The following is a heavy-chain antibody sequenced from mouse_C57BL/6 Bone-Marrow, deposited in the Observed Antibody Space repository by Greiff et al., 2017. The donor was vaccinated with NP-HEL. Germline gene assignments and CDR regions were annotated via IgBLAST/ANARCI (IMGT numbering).Heavy chain of an antibody. CDR3: VREFTTVVHWYFDV. Sequence: EVHLVESGGGLVQPKGSLKLSCAASGFTFNTYAMHWVRQAPGKGLEWVARIRSKSSNYATYYADSVKDRFTISRDDSQSMLYLQMNNLKTEDTAMYYCVREFTTVVHWYFDVWGTGTTVTVSS. CDR1: GFTFNTYA. D-gene: IGHD1-1*01. CDR2: IRSKSSNYAT. J-gene: IGHJ1*03. V-gene: IGHV10-3*01.